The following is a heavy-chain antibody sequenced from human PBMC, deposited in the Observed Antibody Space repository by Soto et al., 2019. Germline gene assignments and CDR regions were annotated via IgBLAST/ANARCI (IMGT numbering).Heavy chain of an antibody. V-gene: IGHV3-74*01. Sequence: LRLSCAASGFTFSSYWMHWVRQAPGKGLVWVSRINSDGSSTSYADSVKGRFTISRDNAKNTLYLQMNSLRAEDTAVYYCARVAGVPRDGYNFDYWGQGTLVTVSS. D-gene: IGHD5-12*01. CDR2: INSDGSST. CDR3: ARVAGVPRDGYNFDY. CDR1: GFTFSSYW. J-gene: IGHJ4*02.